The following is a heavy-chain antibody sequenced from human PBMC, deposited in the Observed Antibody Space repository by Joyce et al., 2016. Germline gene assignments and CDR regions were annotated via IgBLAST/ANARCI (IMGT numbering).Heavy chain of an antibody. CDR3: ARIALSGTDY. CDR1: GFTFSNYW. Sequence: EVQLVESGGALVQPGGSLRLSCAASGFTFSNYWMSWVRQAPGKGLEWVVNIKQDGSEKTYVDSVKGRFTISRDNAKKSLYLQMNSLRVEDTAMYYCARIALSGTDYWGQGTLVTVSS. D-gene: IGHD6-13*01. V-gene: IGHV3-7*03. CDR2: IKQDGSEK. J-gene: IGHJ4*02.